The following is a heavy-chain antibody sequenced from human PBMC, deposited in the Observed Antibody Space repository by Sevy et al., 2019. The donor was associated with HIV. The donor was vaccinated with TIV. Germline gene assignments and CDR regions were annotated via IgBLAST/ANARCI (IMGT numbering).Heavy chain of an antibody. CDR1: GFTFISFT. D-gene: IGHD3-16*01. J-gene: IGHJ3*02. CDR3: ARRGGLTDEGFDI. V-gene: IGHV3-21*01. CDR2: ISNSPSYI. Sequence: GESLKISCAASGFTFISFTMNWVRQAPGKGLEWVSSISNSPSYIYYADSVKGRFTISRDNAKNALYLQMDNLRVEDAAVYYCARRGGLTDEGFDIWGQGTMVTVSS.